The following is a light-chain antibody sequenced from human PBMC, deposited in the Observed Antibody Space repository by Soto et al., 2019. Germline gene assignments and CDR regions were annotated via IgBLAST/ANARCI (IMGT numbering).Light chain of an antibody. Sequence: EIVMTQSPATLYVSPGERATLSCRASQSVSSNLAWYQQKPGQAPRLLIYGASTRATGIPARFSGSGSGTEFTLTISSLQPDDFATYYCQQFAISTTFGQGTKVDI. V-gene: IGKV3-15*01. J-gene: IGKJ1*01. CDR3: QQFAISTT. CDR2: GAS. CDR1: QSVSSN.